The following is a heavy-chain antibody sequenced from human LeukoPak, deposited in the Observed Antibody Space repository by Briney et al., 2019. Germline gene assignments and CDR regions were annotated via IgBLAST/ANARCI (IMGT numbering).Heavy chain of an antibody. D-gene: IGHD2/OR15-2a*01. CDR3: ANRMTF. Sequence: PGGSLRLSCAASGVTVSSDYMSWVRQAPGKGLEWVSVIYRDGNTYYADSVKGRFTISRHNSKNTLFLQMDSLRTEDTAINYCANRMTFGGQGTLVTVSS. CDR1: GVTVSSDY. CDR2: IYRDGNT. J-gene: IGHJ4*01. V-gene: IGHV3-53*04.